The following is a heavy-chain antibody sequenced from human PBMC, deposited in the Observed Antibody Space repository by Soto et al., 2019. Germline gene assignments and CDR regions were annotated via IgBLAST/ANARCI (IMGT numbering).Heavy chain of an antibody. J-gene: IGHJ4*02. CDR1: GASISGGDYY. CDR3: ARATYDSSTYYLDY. V-gene: IGHV4-30-4*01. Sequence: QVQLQESGPGLVKPSQTLSLTCTVSGASISGGDYYWTWIRQPPGKGLEWIGSIYYTGNTYSNPSLESRLSTSADPSNNQFALRLTSVTAPDTAIYYCARATYDSSTYYLDYWGQGTLVTVSS. D-gene: IGHD3-22*01. CDR2: IYYTGNT.